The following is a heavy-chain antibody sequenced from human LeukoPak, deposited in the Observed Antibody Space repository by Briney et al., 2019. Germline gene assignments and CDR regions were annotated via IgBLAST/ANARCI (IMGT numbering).Heavy chain of an antibody. CDR2: IYSGGST. CDR3: ARGFGVVIIDY. Sequence: GGSLRLSCAASGFTFGTYAMSWVRQAPGKGLEWVSVIYSGGSTYYADSVKGRFTISRHNSKNTLYLQMNSLRAEDTAVYYCARGFGVVIIDYWGQGTLVTVSS. CDR1: GFTFGTYA. D-gene: IGHD3-3*01. V-gene: IGHV3-53*04. J-gene: IGHJ4*02.